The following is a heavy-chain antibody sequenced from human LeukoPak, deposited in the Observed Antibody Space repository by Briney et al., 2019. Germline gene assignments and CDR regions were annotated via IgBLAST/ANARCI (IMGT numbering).Heavy chain of an antibody. CDR2: ISSSSSYI. Sequence: GGSLRLSCAASGFTCSSYSMNWVRQAPGKGLEWVSSISSSSSYIYYADSVKGRFTISRDNAKNSLYLQMNSLRAEDTAVYYCARDPAKGGYSYGTYAFDIWGQGTMVTVSS. CDR1: GFTCSSYS. D-gene: IGHD5-18*01. CDR3: ARDPAKGGYSYGTYAFDI. J-gene: IGHJ3*02. V-gene: IGHV3-21*01.